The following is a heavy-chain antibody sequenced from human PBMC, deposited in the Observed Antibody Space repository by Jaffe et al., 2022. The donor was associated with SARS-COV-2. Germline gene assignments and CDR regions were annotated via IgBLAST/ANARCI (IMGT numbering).Heavy chain of an antibody. V-gene: IGHV1-46*01. CDR1: GYTFTSYY. J-gene: IGHJ6*02. Sequence: QVQLVQSGAEVKKPGASVKVSCKASGYTFTSYYMHWVRQAPGQGLEWMGIINPSGGSTSYAQKFQGRVTMTRDTSTSTVYMELSSLRSEDTAVYYCARAGYSSGWIYYYGMDVWGQGTTVTVSS. CDR2: INPSGGST. CDR3: ARAGYSSGWIYYYGMDV. D-gene: IGHD6-19*01.